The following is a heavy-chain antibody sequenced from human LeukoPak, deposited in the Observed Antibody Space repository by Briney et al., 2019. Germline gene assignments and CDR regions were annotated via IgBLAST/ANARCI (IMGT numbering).Heavy chain of an antibody. Sequence: GGSLRLSCAASGFTFSSYEMSGGRQAPGKRLEWLANIRQDGSEQQYVDSVKGRFNISRDNAKTSVYLQMNSLRAEDRALYYCATTTRSSPWDYWGQGTLVTVSS. D-gene: IGHD6-6*01. V-gene: IGHV3-7*01. CDR1: GFTFSSYE. CDR2: IRQDGSEQ. J-gene: IGHJ4*02. CDR3: ATTTRSSPWDY.